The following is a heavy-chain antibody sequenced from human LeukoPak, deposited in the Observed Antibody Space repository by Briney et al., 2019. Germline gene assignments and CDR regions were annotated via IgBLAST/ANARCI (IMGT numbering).Heavy chain of an antibody. Sequence: GGSLRLSCAASGFTFSNYAMSWVRQTPGKGLECVSVVTGSGGDTYYTGSVNGRFTISRDNSKNTLYLQMNSLRAEDTAVYYCARDSGSSGYYLEYFQHWGQGTLVTVSS. J-gene: IGHJ1*01. CDR1: GFTFSNYA. CDR3: ARDSGSSGYYLEYFQH. CDR2: VTGSGGDT. D-gene: IGHD3-22*01. V-gene: IGHV3-23*01.